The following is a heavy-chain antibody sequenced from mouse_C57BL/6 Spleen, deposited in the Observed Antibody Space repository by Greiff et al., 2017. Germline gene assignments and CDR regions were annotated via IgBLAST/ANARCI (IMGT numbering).Heavy chain of an antibody. J-gene: IGHJ4*01. CDR1: GYTFTGYW. V-gene: IGHV1-52*01. Sequence: QVQLQQPGAELVRPGSSVKLSCKASGYTFTGYWMHWVKQRPIQGLEWIGNIDPSDSETHYNQKFKDKATLTVDKSSSTAYMQLSSLTTEDTAVYYGARGGAYYGSSAHYYAMDYWGQGTSVTVSS. CDR3: ARGGAYYGSSAHYYAMDY. CDR2: IDPSDSET. D-gene: IGHD1-1*01.